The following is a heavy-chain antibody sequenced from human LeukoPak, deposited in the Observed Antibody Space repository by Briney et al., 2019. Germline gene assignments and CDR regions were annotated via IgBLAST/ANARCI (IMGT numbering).Heavy chain of an antibody. CDR3: ARWGSIAVARFDY. D-gene: IGHD6-6*01. CDR1: GGSFSGYY. Sequence: SETLSLTCAVYGGSFSGYYWSWIRQPPGKGLEWIGEINHSGSTNYNPSLKSRVTISVDTSKNQFSLKLTSVTAADTAVYYCARWGSIAVARFDYWGQGTLVTVSS. CDR2: INHSGST. V-gene: IGHV4-34*01. J-gene: IGHJ4*02.